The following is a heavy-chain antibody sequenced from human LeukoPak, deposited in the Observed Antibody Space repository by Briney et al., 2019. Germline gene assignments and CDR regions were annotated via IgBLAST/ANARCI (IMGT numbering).Heavy chain of an antibody. CDR3: AKGAFRDQVQGYYYMDV. Sequence: LAGGSLRLSCAASGFTFSSYWMSWVRQAPGKGLEWVANIKQDGSEKYYVDSVKGRFIISRDNAKNSLYLQMNSLRAEDTAVYYCAKGAFRDQVQGYYYMDVWGKGTTVTVSS. CDR1: GFTFSSYW. V-gene: IGHV3-7*01. J-gene: IGHJ6*03. CDR2: IKQDGSEK. D-gene: IGHD3-10*01.